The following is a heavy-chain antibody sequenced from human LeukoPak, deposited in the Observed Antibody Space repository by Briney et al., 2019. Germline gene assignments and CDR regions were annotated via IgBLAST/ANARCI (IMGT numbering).Heavy chain of an antibody. CDR2: INPSGGST. D-gene: IGHD3-10*01. Sequence: ASVKVSCKASGYTFTTDYIHWVRQAPGQGLEWMGIINPSGGSTTYAQKFQGRVFMTGDTSTSTVYMELRSLRSEDTAVYYCARARGSGSYYGHDYYYYYYMDVWGQGTTVTVSS. CDR1: GYTFTTDY. V-gene: IGHV1-46*01. CDR3: ARARGSGSYYGHDYYYYYYMDV. J-gene: IGHJ6*03.